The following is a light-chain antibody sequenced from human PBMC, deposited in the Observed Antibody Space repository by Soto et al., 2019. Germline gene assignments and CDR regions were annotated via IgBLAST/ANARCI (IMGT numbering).Light chain of an antibody. V-gene: IGLV2-14*01. Sequence: QSARTQPASVSGSPGQSITISCTGTSSDVGGYNYVSWYQQHPGKAPKLMIYDVSNRPSGVSNRFSGSKSGNTASLTISGLQAEDEADSYCSSYTSSSPHVFGTVTKVTVL. CDR1: SSDVGGYNY. J-gene: IGLJ1*01. CDR3: SSYTSSSPHV. CDR2: DVS.